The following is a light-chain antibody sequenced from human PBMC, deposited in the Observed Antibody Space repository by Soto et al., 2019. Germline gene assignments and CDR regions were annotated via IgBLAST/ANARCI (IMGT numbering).Light chain of an antibody. CDR3: QQYDRSPET. V-gene: IGKV3-20*01. CDR2: GAS. CDR1: QSVSSSY. Sequence: EIVLTQSPGTLSLSPGERATLSCRASQSVSSSYLTWYQQKPGQAPRLLISGASSRATGIPDRFSGSGSGTDFTLTINTLEPEDFAVYFCQQYDRSPETFGPGTKVDIK. J-gene: IGKJ3*01.